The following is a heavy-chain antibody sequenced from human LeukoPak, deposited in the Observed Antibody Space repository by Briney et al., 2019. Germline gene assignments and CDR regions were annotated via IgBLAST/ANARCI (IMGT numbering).Heavy chain of an antibody. J-gene: IGHJ3*02. Sequence: SQTLSLTCAISGDSVSSNSAAWNWIRQSPSRGLEWLGRTYYRSKWYNDYAVSVKSRITINPDTSKNQFSLKLSSVTAADTAVYYCARIEGSSIALDAFDIWGQGTMVTVSS. CDR1: GDSVSSNSAA. D-gene: IGHD1-26*01. CDR3: ARIEGSSIALDAFDI. CDR2: TYYRSKWYN. V-gene: IGHV6-1*01.